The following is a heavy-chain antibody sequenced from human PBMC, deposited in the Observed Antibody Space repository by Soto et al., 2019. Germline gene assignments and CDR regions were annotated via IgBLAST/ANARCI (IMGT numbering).Heavy chain of an antibody. CDR3: AKDPIVHSSSWYFAY. V-gene: IGHV3-30*18. CDR2: ISYDGSNK. D-gene: IGHD6-13*01. J-gene: IGHJ4*02. Sequence: GGSLRLSCAASGFTFSSYGMHWVRQAPGKGLEWVAVISYDGSNKYYADSVKGRFTISRDNSKNTLYLQMNSLRAEDTAVYYCAKDPIVHSSSWYFAYWGQGTLVTVSS. CDR1: GFTFSSYG.